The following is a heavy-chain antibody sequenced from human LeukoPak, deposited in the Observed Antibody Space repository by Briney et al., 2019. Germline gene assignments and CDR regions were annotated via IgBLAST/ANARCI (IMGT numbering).Heavy chain of an antibody. CDR2: VSGTGTT. Sequence: GGSLRLSCAASGFTFSTYGMSWVRQAPGKGLEWVSAVSGTGTTYYADSVRGRFIISRDNSKNTLYLQMNSLRAEDTAAYYGAKMQGYFDYWGQGTLVTVSS. CDR1: GFTFSTYG. CDR3: AKMQGYFDY. V-gene: IGHV3-23*01. J-gene: IGHJ4*02.